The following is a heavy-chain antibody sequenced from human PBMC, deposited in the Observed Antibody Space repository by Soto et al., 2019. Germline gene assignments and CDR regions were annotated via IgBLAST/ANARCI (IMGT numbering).Heavy chain of an antibody. CDR1: GFTFSSYA. CDR3: AKAKAYDFWSGPHGGYYYMDV. D-gene: IGHD3-3*01. Sequence: PGGSLILSCAASGFTFSSYAMSWVRQAPGKGLEWVSAISGSGGSTYYADSVKGRFTISRDNSKNTLYLQMNSLRAEDTAVYYCAKAKAYDFWSGPHGGYYYMDVWRKGTTVTVSS. CDR2: ISGSGGST. V-gene: IGHV3-23*01. J-gene: IGHJ6*03.